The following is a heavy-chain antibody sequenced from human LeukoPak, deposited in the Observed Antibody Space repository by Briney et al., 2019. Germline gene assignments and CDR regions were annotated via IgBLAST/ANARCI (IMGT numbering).Heavy chain of an antibody. D-gene: IGHD3-16*01. J-gene: IGHJ4*02. CDR2: ISYLSSHV. CDR3: GRAFPPLRTSSAGDL. Sequence: GGSLRLSCSAPGFTFSDYDMNWARQAPGKGLEWVSSISYLSSHVYYGDSVKGRFSISRDNAKNSLYLQMNSLGAEDTAIYYCGRAFPPLRTSSAGDLWGQGILVTVSS. V-gene: IGHV3-21*01. CDR1: GFTFSDYD.